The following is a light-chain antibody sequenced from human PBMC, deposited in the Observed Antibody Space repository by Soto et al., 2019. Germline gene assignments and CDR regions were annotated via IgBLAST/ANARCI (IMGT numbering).Light chain of an antibody. J-gene: IGKJ2*01. Sequence: DIQMTQSPSVLSASVGDKVTITCRASQDIRNSLAWYQQRPGKAPELLISQASDLQGGVPSRFSGSGSGTEFTLTIRSLQPEDFATYHCHQYYSYSTFGQGTKVE. CDR1: QDIRNS. CDR3: HQYYSYST. V-gene: IGKV1-5*03. CDR2: QAS.